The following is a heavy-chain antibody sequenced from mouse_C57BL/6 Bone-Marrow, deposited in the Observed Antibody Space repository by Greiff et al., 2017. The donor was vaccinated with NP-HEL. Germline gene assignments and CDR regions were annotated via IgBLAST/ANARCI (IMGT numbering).Heavy chain of an antibody. V-gene: IGHV1-59*01. CDR2: IDPSDSYT. CDR3: ARITTVVGGTFAY. D-gene: IGHD1-1*01. CDR1: GYTFTSYW. Sequence: VQLQQPGAELVRPGTSVKLSCKASGYTFTSYWMHWVKQRPGQGLEWIGVIDPSDSYTNYNQKFKGKATLTVDTSSSTAYMQLSSLTSEDYAVYYCARITTVVGGTFAYWGQGTLVTVSA. J-gene: IGHJ3*01.